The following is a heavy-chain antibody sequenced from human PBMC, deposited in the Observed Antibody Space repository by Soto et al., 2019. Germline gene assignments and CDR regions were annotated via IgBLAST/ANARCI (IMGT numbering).Heavy chain of an antibody. V-gene: IGHV5-51*01. CDR1: GYNFATYW. CDR2: IYPGDSDT. J-gene: IGHJ6*02. D-gene: IGHD5-18*01. Sequence: PGESLKISCKGSGYNFATYWIAWVRQLPGKGPEWMGIIYPGDSDTSYSPSFQGQVTISVDKSISTAYLQWNSLKASDTAVYYCARRRYSYGLDVWGQGTKVTVSS. CDR3: ARRRYSYGLDV.